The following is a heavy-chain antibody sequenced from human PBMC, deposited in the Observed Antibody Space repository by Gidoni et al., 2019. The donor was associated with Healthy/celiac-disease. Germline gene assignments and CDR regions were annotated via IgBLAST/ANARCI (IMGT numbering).Heavy chain of an antibody. CDR1: GFTFSSYA. D-gene: IGHD2-21*02. J-gene: IGHJ4*02. CDR2: ISGSGGST. CDR3: AKDPHIVVVTGSFDY. V-gene: IGHV3-23*01. Sequence: EVQLLESGGGLVQPGGSLRLSCAASGFTFSSYAMSWVRQAPGKGLEWVAAISGSGGSTYYADAVKGRFTISRDNSKNTLYLQMNSLRAEDTAVYYCAKDPHIVVVTGSFDYWGQGTLVTVSS.